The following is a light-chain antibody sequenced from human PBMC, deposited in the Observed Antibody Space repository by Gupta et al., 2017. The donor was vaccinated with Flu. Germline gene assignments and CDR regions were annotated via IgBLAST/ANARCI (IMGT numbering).Light chain of an antibody. CDR2: GAS. CDR3: HQDLNSQV. V-gene: IGKV3-20*01. J-gene: IGKJ1*01. CDR1: QTVSSTY. Sequence: EIVLTQSPGTLSLSPGERATLSCRASQTVSSTYLAWYQQKPGQAPRLLIYGASNRATDIPDRFDGSGSGTDFTLTISRLEPEDFAIYYWHQDLNSQVFGPGTKVEIK.